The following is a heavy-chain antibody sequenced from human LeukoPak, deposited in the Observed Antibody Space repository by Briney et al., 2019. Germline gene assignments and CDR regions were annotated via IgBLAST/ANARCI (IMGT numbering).Heavy chain of an antibody. J-gene: IGHJ3*02. Sequence: PSETLSLTCAVSGGSISSSNWWCWVRQPPGKGLEWIGEIYHSGSTNYNPSLKSRVTISVDKSKNQFSLKLSSVTAADTAVYYCARARIAVAGNAFDIGGKGQWSPSL. V-gene: IGHV4-4*02. CDR3: ARARIAVAGNAFDI. CDR2: IYHSGST. CDR1: GGSISSSNW. D-gene: IGHD6-19*01.